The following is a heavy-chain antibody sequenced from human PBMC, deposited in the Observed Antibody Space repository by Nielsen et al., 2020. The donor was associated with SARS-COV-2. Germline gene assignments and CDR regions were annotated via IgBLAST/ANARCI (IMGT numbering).Heavy chain of an antibody. CDR1: GGSISSTSYY. Sequence: SETLSLTCTVSGGSISSTSYYWGWIRQPPGKGLEWIGSMYYSGSTYYNPSLKSRVTISVDTSKNQFSLKLSSVTAADTAVYYCARVLVIRGYYYFDYWGQGTLVTVSS. D-gene: IGHD3-22*01. V-gene: IGHV4-39*07. J-gene: IGHJ4*02. CDR2: MYYSGST. CDR3: ARVLVIRGYYYFDY.